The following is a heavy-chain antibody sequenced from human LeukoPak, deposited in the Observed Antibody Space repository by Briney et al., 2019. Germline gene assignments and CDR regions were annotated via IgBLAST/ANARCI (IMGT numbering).Heavy chain of an antibody. Sequence: GGSLRLSCAASGFTFSTYAMSWVRQAPGKGLEWVSTISNSGSDTLYADSVRGRFTISRDNSKNTLYLQMNSLRDEDTAVYYCAKGGLNYFDHWGQGTLVTVSS. J-gene: IGHJ4*02. CDR1: GFTFSTYA. CDR3: AKGGLNYFDH. CDR2: ISNSGSDT. V-gene: IGHV3-23*01.